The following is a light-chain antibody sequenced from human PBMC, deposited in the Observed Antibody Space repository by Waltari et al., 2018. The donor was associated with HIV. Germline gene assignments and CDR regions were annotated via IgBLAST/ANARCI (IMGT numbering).Light chain of an antibody. V-gene: IGLV2-11*01. J-gene: IGLJ2*01. CDR1: SSDVGGYNY. CDR3: CSYAGNNYLL. Sequence: QSALTQPRSVSGSPGQSVTISCTGTSSDVGGYNYVSWYQQHPGKAPKFIMYDVSKRPSGVPDRFSGSKSGNTASLTISGLQAEDEADYYYCSYAGNNYLLFGGGTKLTVL. CDR2: DVS.